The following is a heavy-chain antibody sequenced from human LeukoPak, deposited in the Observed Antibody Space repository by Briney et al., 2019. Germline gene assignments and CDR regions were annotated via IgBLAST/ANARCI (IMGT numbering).Heavy chain of an antibody. V-gene: IGHV4-59*01. CDR1: GGSISSYY. CDR3: ARDKRNYYDSSGYNWFDP. J-gene: IGHJ5*02. D-gene: IGHD3-22*01. Sequence: PSETLSLTCTVSGGSISSYYWSWIRQPPGKGLEWIGIIFYSGSTNYNPSLKSRVTISVDTSKNQFSLKLSSVTAADTAVYYCARDKRNYYDSSGYNWFDPWGQGTLVTVSS. CDR2: IFYSGST.